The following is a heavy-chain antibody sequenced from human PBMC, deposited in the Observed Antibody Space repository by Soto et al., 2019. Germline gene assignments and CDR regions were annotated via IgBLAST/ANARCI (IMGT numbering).Heavy chain of an antibody. CDR1: GYSFTSYW. CDR3: ASRAPPGERGNDAFDI. CDR2: IYPGDSDT. V-gene: IGHV5-51*01. Sequence: GESLKISCKGSGYSFTSYWIGWVRQMPGKGLEWMGIIYPGDSDTRYSPSFQGQVTISADKSISTAYLQWSSLKASDTAMYYCASRAPPGERGNDAFDIWGQGTMVTVSS. D-gene: IGHD7-27*01. J-gene: IGHJ3*02.